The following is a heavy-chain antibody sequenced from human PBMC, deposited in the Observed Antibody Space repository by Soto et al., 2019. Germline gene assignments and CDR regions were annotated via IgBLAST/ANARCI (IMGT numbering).Heavy chain of an antibody. CDR3: ARGPGTVSYYYYMDV. J-gene: IGHJ6*03. D-gene: IGHD4-4*01. CDR2: MNPNSGNT. V-gene: IGHV1-8*01. CDR1: GYTFTSYD. Sequence: ASVKVSCKASGYTFTSYDINWVRQATGQGLEWMGWMNPNSGNTGYAQKFQGRVTMTRNTSISTAYMELSSLRSEDTVVYYRARGPGTVSYYYYMDVWGKGTTVTVSS.